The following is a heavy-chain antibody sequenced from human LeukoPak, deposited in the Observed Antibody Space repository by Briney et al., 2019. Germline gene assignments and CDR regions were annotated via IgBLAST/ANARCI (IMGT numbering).Heavy chain of an antibody. J-gene: IGHJ4*02. CDR1: GFTFRSYS. CDR2: MSSSSSYI. CDR3: ARAVAYYYDSSGYYHDY. D-gene: IGHD3-22*01. V-gene: IGHV3-21*01. Sequence: GGSLRLSCAASGFTFRSYSMNWVRQAPGKGLEWVSSMSSSSSYIYYADSVKGRFTISRDSAKNSLYLQMNGLRTEDTAVYYCARAVAYYYDSSGYYHDYWGQGTLVTVSS.